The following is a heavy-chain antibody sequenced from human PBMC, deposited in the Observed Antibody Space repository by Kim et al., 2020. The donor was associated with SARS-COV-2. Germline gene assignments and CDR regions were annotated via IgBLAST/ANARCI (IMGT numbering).Heavy chain of an antibody. J-gene: IGHJ4*02. CDR2: IYYSGST. CDR1: GGSISSYY. CDR3: ARADIAVAGAFDY. D-gene: IGHD6-19*01. V-gene: IGHV4-59*01. Sequence: SETLSLTCTVSGGSISSYYWSWIRQPPGKGLEWIGYIYYSGSTNYNPSLKSRVTISVDTSKNQFSLKLSSVTAADRAVYYCARADIAVAGAFDYWGQGTLGTVSS.